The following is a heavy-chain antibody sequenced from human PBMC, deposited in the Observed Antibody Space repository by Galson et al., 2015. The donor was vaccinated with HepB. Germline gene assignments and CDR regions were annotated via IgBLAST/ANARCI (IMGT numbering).Heavy chain of an antibody. J-gene: IGHJ4*02. CDR2: INPSGNIR. CDR1: GDTFTTYY. Sequence: SVKVSCKASGDTFTTYYVHWVRQAPGQGLEWMGIINPSGNIRTYAQNVQGRVTMTRDTSTSTVYMELTNLRSEDTAVYYCAAGSPVLSDALDYWGQGTLVTVSS. D-gene: IGHD2-2*01. CDR3: AAGSPVLSDALDY. V-gene: IGHV1-46*01.